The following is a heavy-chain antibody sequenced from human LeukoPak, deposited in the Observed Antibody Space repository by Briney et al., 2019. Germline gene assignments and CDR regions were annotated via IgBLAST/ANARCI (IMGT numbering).Heavy chain of an antibody. D-gene: IGHD5-24*01. CDR2: IIPIFGTA. V-gene: IGHV1-69*13. CDR1: GGTFSSYA. J-gene: IGHJ4*02. CDR3: ASGSRDGYIGY. Sequence: ASVKVSCKASGGTFSSYAISWVRQAPGQGLEWMGGIIPIFGTANYAQKFQGRVTITADESTSTAYMELSSLRSDDTAVYYCASGSRDGYIGYWGQGTLVTVSS.